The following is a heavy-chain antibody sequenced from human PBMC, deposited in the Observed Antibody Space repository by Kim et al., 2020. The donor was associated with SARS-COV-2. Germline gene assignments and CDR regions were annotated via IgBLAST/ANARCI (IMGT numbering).Heavy chain of an antibody. V-gene: IGHV6-1*01. D-gene: IGHD2-15*01. CDR3: ARETTRAASLVRGTYYYYYYMDV. CDR2: TYYRSKWYN. J-gene: IGHJ6*03. Sequence: SQTLSLTCAISGDSVSSNSAAWNWIRQSPSRGLEWLGRTYYRSKWYNDYAVSVKSRITINPDTSKNQFSLQLNSVTPEDTAVYYCARETTRAASLVRGTYYYYYYMDVWGKGTTVTVSS. CDR1: GDSVSSNSAA.